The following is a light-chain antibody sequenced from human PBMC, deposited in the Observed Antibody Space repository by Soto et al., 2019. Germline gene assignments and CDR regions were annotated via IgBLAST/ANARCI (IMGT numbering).Light chain of an antibody. CDR1: SSDVGYYNR. V-gene: IGLV2-18*01. J-gene: IGLJ1*01. CDR2: EVS. Sequence: QSALTQPPSVSGSPGQSVTISCTGTSSDVGYYNRVSWYQQPPGTAPKLLIYEVSNRPSGVPDRFSGSKSGNTASLTISGLQAEDEADYYCSLYTSSTFYVFGIGTKLTVL. CDR3: SLYTSSTFYV.